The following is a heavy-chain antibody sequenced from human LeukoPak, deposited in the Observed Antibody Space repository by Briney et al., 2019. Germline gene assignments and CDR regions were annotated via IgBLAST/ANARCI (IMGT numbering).Heavy chain of an antibody. CDR1: GFTFSSYA. CDR2: ISGSGGST. CDR3: AKRTPKASNYYGSGSHRDV. Sequence: GGSLRLSCAASGFTFSSYAMSWVRQAPGKGLEWVSAISGSGGSTYYADSVKGRFTISRDNSKNTLYLQMNSLRAEDTAVYYCAKRTPKASNYYGSGSHRDVWGQGTTVTVSS. D-gene: IGHD3-10*01. J-gene: IGHJ6*02. V-gene: IGHV3-23*01.